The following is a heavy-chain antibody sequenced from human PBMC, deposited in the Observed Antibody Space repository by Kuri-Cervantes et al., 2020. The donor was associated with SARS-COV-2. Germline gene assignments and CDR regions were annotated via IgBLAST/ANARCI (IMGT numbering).Heavy chain of an antibody. V-gene: IGHV1-46*01. CDR1: GYTFTSYY. Sequence: ASVKVSCKASGYTFTSYYMHWVRQAPGQGLEWMGIINPSGGSTSQAQKFQGRVTMTRDTSTSTVYMELSSLRSEDTAVYYCARGAKTDYGEKGAYGMDVWGQGTTVTVSS. D-gene: IGHD4-17*01. CDR3: ARGAKTDYGEKGAYGMDV. CDR2: INPSGGST. J-gene: IGHJ6*02.